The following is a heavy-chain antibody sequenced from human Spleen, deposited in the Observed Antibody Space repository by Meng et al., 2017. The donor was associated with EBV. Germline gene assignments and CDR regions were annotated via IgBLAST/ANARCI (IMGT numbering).Heavy chain of an antibody. J-gene: IGHJ4*02. Sequence: QGQLVELGGGLVKPGGSLRLSCAASGFTFSDFYMGWIRQAPGKGLEWVSYISSGGSVIYYADSVKGRFTISRDNAKNSLYLQMNSLRAEDTAVYYCARGPTLGVTAFDYWGQGTLVTVSS. CDR2: ISSGGSVI. CDR1: GFTFSDFY. V-gene: IGHV3-11*01. CDR3: ARGPTLGVTAFDY. D-gene: IGHD3-10*01.